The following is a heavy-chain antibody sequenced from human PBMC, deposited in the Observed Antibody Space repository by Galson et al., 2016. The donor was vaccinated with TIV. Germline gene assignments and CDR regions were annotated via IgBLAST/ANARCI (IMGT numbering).Heavy chain of an antibody. V-gene: IGHV3-30*18. CDR2: ISYDGSNK. CDR1: GFTFSRFG. D-gene: IGHD7-27*01. J-gene: IGHJ4*02. CDR3: AKDRDLYPPFMGTFDH. Sequence: SLRLSCAASGFTFSRFGMHWVRQAPGKGLVWVAVISYDGSNKYYADSVKGRLTISRDNSKNTLYLQMNSLRAEDTAVYYCAKDRDLYPPFMGTFDHWGQGTMVTVSS.